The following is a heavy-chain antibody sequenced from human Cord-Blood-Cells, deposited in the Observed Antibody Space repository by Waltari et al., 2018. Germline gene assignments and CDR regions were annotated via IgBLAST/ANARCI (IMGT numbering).Heavy chain of an antibody. V-gene: IGHV4-38-2*01. CDR2: IYHSGST. Sequence: QVQLQESGPGLVKPSEPLSLTCAVSGYSISSGYYWGWIRQPPGKGLEWIGSIYHSGSTYYNPSLKSRVTISVDTSKNQFSLKLSSVTAADTAVYYCARVLMVQGVINWFDPWGQGTLVTVSS. CDR3: ARVLMVQGVINWFDP. CDR1: GYSISSGYY. J-gene: IGHJ5*02. D-gene: IGHD3-10*01.